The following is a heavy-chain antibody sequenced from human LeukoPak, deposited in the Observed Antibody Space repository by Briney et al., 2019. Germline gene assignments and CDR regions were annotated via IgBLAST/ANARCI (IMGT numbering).Heavy chain of an antibody. D-gene: IGHD6-19*01. CDR2: IIPIFGTA. CDR1: GGTFSSYA. Sequence: ASVKVSCKASGGTFSSYAISWVRRAPGQGLEWMGGIIPIFGTANYAQKFQGRVTITADESTSTAYMELSSLRSEDTAVYYCARVLLSGWFTNYYYYYGMDVWGQGTTVTVSS. J-gene: IGHJ6*02. CDR3: ARVLLSGWFTNYYYYYGMDV. V-gene: IGHV1-69*13.